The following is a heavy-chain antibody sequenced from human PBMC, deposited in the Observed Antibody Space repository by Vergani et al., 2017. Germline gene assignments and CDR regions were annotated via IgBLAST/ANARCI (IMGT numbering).Heavy chain of an antibody. V-gene: IGHV3-20*04. J-gene: IGHJ4*02. CDR1: GFSFGDYA. Sequence: EVQLVESGGGLVPPGRSLRLSCAASGFSFGDYAMTWVRQAPGKGLEWVSGINWMGDTTGYVDSVKGRFTISRDNAKNFLYLQMDSLRVDDTAMYYCARGIEAAGTDYWGQGTLVTVSS. CDR3: ARGIEAAGTDY. D-gene: IGHD6-13*01. CDR2: INWMGDTT.